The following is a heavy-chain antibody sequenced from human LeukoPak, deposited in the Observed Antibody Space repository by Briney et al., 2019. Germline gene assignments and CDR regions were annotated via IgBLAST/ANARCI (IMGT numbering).Heavy chain of an antibody. Sequence: KTSKTLSLTCTVSGGSISSYYWGWIRQPAGKGLEWIGRIYTSGSTNYNPSLKSRVTMSVDTSKNQFSLKLSSVTAADTAVYYCARGADQWLVPTFDYWGQGTLVTVSS. CDR2: IYTSGST. CDR1: GGSISSYY. CDR3: ARGADQWLVPTFDY. D-gene: IGHD6-19*01. J-gene: IGHJ4*02. V-gene: IGHV4-4*07.